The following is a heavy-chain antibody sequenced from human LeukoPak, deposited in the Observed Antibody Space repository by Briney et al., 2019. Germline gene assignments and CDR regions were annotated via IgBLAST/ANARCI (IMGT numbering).Heavy chain of an antibody. CDR3: ARFYYDSSRGAY. V-gene: IGHV3-74*01. CDR2: IKSDGSST. J-gene: IGHJ4*02. D-gene: IGHD3-22*01. CDR1: GFTFSTYW. Sequence: SGRSLRLSCAASGFTFSTYWMHWVRQAPGKGLVWVSRIKSDGSSTTYAESVKGRFTISRDNAKNTVYLQMNSLRDEDTAVYYCARFYYDSSRGAYWGRGTLVTVSS.